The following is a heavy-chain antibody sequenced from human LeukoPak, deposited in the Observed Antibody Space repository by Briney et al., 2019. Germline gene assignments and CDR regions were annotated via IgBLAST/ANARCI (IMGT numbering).Heavy chain of an antibody. CDR1: GFTVNNNY. CDR2: LYGNGIT. Sequence: GGSLRLSCAASGFTVNNNYMTWVRQAPGKGLEWVSVLYGNGITYYADSVKGRFTISRDGSKNALYLQMNSLRAEDTAIYYCARGITMMIVAPGYWGQGTLVTVSS. D-gene: IGHD3-22*01. J-gene: IGHJ4*02. CDR3: ARGITMMIVAPGY. V-gene: IGHV3-53*01.